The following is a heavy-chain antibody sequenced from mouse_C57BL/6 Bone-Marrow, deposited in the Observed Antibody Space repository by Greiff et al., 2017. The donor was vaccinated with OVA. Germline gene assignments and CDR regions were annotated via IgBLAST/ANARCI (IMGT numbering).Heavy chain of an antibody. CDR3: ARGGLWSFYYFDY. J-gene: IGHJ2*01. D-gene: IGHD1-1*02. Sequence: VKLQESGAELVRPGTSVKMSCKASGYTFTNYWIGWAKQRPGHGLEWIGDIYPGGGYTNYNEKFKGKATLTADKSSSTAYMQFSSLTSEDSAIYYCARGGLWSFYYFDYWGQGTTLTVSS. V-gene: IGHV1-63*01. CDR1: GYTFTNYW. CDR2: IYPGGGYT.